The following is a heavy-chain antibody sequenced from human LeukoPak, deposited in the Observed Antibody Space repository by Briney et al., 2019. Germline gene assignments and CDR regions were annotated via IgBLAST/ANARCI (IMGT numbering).Heavy chain of an antibody. CDR3: ARDLRVGATTNVEDY. CDR1: GYTFTSYY. D-gene: IGHD1-26*01. CDR2: INPSGGST. J-gene: IGHJ4*02. Sequence: ASVKVSCKASGYTFTSYYMHWVRQAPGQGLEWMGIINPSGGSTSYAQKFQGRVTMTRDTSTSTVYMELSSLRSEDTAVYYCARDLRVGATTNVEDYWGQGTLVTVSS. V-gene: IGHV1-46*01.